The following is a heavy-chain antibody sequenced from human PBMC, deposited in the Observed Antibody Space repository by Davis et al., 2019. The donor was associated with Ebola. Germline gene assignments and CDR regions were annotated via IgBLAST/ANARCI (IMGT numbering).Heavy chain of an antibody. D-gene: IGHD3-10*01. Sequence: GESLKISCKGSGYSFTSYWISWVRQLPGKGLEWMGRIDPSDSYTKYSPSFQGHVTISVDKSISTAYLQWSRLKASDTAMYYCARRIRGVTIPKAFDSWGQGTLVTVSS. V-gene: IGHV5-10-1*01. CDR3: ARRIRGVTIPKAFDS. CDR1: GYSFTSYW. CDR2: IDPSDSYT. J-gene: IGHJ4*02.